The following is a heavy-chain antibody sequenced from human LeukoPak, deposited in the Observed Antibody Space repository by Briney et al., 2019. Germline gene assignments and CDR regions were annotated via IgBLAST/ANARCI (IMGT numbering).Heavy chain of an antibody. V-gene: IGHV3-15*01. CDR3: TTRIMTKEDY. D-gene: IGHD3-16*01. CDR1: GFSFNNIW. Sequence: GGSLRLSCAVSGFSFNNIWLSLVRQAPGKGLEWVGRIKRKSDGGTTDYAAPVKGRFTISRDDSKNTLYLQMNSLKTEDTAVYYCTTRIMTKEDYWGQGTLVTVSS. J-gene: IGHJ4*02. CDR2: IKRKSDGGTT.